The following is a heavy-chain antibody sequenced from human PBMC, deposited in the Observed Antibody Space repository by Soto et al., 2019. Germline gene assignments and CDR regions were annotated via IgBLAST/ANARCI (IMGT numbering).Heavy chain of an antibody. CDR3: ARGDCYNYRWYFDY. CDR1: GGTFSSYA. D-gene: IGHD5-12*01. Sequence: SVKVSCKASGGTFSSYAISWVLQAPGQGLEWMGGIIPIFGTANYAQKFQGRVTITADESTSTAYMELSSLRSEDTAVYYCARGDCYNYRWYFDYSGKGTLVTVAS. CDR2: IIPIFGTA. J-gene: IGHJ4*02. V-gene: IGHV1-69*13.